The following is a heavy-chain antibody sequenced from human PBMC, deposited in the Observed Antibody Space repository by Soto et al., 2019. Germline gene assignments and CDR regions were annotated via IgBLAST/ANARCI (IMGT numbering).Heavy chain of an antibody. D-gene: IGHD5-18*01. J-gene: IGHJ6*02. CDR2: ISYDGSNK. CDR3: AKDRNSYSSV. CDR1: GFTFSSYG. V-gene: IGHV3-30*18. Sequence: PGGSLRLSCAASGFTFSSYGMHWVRQAPGKGLEWVAVISYDGSNKYYADPVKGRFTISRDNSKNTLYLQMNSLRAEDTAVYYCAKDRNSYSSVWGQGTTVTVSS.